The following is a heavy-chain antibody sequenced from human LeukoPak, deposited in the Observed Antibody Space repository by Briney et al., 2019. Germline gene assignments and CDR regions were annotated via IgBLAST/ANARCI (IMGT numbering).Heavy chain of an antibody. J-gene: IGHJ6*03. Sequence: ASVKVSCKASGYTFTGYYMHWVRQAPGQGLEWMGWINPNSGGSNYAQKFQDRVTMTRDTSISTAYMELSRLRSDDTAVYYCARDAVSAAIHYYYSMDVWGKGTTVTVSS. V-gene: IGHV1-2*02. D-gene: IGHD2-21*02. CDR3: ARDAVSAAIHYYYSMDV. CDR2: INPNSGGS. CDR1: GYTFTGYY.